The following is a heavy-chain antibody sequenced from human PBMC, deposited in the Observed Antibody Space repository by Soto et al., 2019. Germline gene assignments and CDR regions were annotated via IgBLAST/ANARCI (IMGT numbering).Heavy chain of an antibody. V-gene: IGHV1-24*01. J-gene: IGHJ4*02. D-gene: IGHD3-16*02. Sequence: ASVKVSCKVSGYTLTELSMHWVRQAPGKGLEWMGGFDPEDGETIYAQKFQGRVTMTEDTSTDTAYMELSSLRSEDTAVYYCATRGPEVHLGELSFDYWGQGTLVTAPQ. CDR1: GYTLTELS. CDR2: FDPEDGET. CDR3: ATRGPEVHLGELSFDY.